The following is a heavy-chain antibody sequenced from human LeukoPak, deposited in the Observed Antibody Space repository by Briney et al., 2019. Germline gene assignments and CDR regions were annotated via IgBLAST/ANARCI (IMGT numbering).Heavy chain of an antibody. CDR3: ASSRQGYWYFDL. CDR2: ISSSSSYI. V-gene: IGHV3-21*01. J-gene: IGHJ2*01. CDR1: GFTFSSYS. Sequence: GGSLRLSCAASGFTFSSYSMSWVRQAPGKGLEWVSSISSSSSYIYYADSVKGRFTISRDNAKNSLYLQMNSLRAEDTAVYYCASSRQGYWYFDLWGRGTLVTVSS.